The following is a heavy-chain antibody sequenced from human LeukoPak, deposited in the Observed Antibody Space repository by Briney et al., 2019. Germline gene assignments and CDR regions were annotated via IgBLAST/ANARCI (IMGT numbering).Heavy chain of an antibody. V-gene: IGHV3-74*03. CDR1: GITFSNYY. CDR2: IIQDGRVT. CDR3: ATEEGYLTNSGNYKGVDY. Sequence: QRGGSLTLSCLTSGITFSNYYMHWVRQVPGEGRVWGSHIIQDGRVTTYTNSVKGRLTISRDNAKNTLYLQMNSLRAEDTAVYYCATEEGYLTNSGNYKGVDYWGQGTLVTVSS. D-gene: IGHD1-26*01. J-gene: IGHJ4*02.